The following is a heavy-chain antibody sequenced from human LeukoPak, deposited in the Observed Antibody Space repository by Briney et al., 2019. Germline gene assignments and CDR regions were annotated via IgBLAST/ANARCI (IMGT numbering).Heavy chain of an antibody. Sequence: ASVKVSCKASGYTFTGYYMHWVRQAPGQGLEWMGWINPNSGGTNYAQKFQGRVTMTRDTSISTAYMELSRLRSEDTAVYYCARGGWGGPAAFDIWGQGTMVTVSS. CDR3: ARGGWGGPAAFDI. J-gene: IGHJ3*02. D-gene: IGHD3-10*01. V-gene: IGHV1-2*02. CDR2: INPNSGGT. CDR1: GYTFTGYY.